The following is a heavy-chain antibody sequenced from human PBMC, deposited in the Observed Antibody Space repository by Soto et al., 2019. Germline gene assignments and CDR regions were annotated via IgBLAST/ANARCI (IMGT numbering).Heavy chain of an antibody. J-gene: IGHJ4*02. CDR3: ARVALPYSSGWYQFDY. V-gene: IGHV4-59*01. Sequence: SETLSLTCTVSGGSISSYYWSWIRQPPGKGLEWIGYIYYSGSTNYNPSLKSRVTISVDTSKNQFSLELSSVTAADTAVYYCARVALPYSSGWYQFDYWGQGTLVTVSS. CDR2: IYYSGST. CDR1: GGSISSYY. D-gene: IGHD6-19*01.